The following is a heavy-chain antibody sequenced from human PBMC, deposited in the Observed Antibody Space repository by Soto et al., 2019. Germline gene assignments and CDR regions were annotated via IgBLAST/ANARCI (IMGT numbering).Heavy chain of an antibody. V-gene: IGHV3-11*04. J-gene: IGHJ4*02. CDR1: GFTFSDYY. CDR3: AKAGGRPLRIVFTF. CDR2: ISSSGSTI. Sequence: GGSLRLACAASGFTFSDYYMSWIRQAPGKGLEWVSYISSSGSTIYYADSVKGRFTISRDNSKNTLYLQMNSLRAEDTAVYYCAKAGGRPLRIVFTFGGKGTQVTVSS. D-gene: IGHD3-16*01.